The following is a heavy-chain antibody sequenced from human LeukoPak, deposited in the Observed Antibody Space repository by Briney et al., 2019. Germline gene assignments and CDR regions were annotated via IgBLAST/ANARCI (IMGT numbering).Heavy chain of an antibody. J-gene: IGHJ4*02. CDR2: ISSSSSYI. CDR3: ARDYPPD. V-gene: IGHV3-21*01. CDR1: GFTFSSYS. Sequence: KPGGSLRLSCVASGFTFSSYSMNWVRQAPGKGLEWVSSISSSSSYIYYADSVKGRFTISRDNAQNTLYLQMYSLSAEDTAVYYCARDYPPDWGQGTLVTVSA.